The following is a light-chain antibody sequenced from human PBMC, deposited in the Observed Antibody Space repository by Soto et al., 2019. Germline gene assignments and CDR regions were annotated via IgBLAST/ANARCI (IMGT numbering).Light chain of an antibody. CDR2: KNN. CDR3: AAWDDNFSTYV. J-gene: IGLJ1*01. V-gene: IGLV1-47*01. Sequence: QSALTQPPAACVNPWQRVTISCSGYSSTVGSNHVYWYQKFPGMAPKLLISKNNQRPSGVPDRFSGSRSGTSASLAISGLRSEDEADYYCAAWDDNFSTYVFGSGTKVTVL. CDR1: SSTVGSNH.